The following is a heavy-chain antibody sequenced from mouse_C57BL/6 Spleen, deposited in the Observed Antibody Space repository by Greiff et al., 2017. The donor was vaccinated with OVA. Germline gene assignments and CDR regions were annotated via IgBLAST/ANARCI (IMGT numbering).Heavy chain of an antibody. D-gene: IGHD1-1*01. CDR2: IYPGDGDT. CDR3: ERCPTTGVATSPGDY. J-gene: IGHJ2*01. Sequence: QVQLKESGPELVKPGASVKISCKASGYAFSSSWMNWVKQRPGKGLEWIGRIYPGDGDTNYNGKFKGKATLTADKSSSTSYMQLSSLTSEDSAVYVVERCPTTGVATSPGDYWGQGTTLTVSA. CDR1: GYAFSSSW. V-gene: IGHV1-82*01.